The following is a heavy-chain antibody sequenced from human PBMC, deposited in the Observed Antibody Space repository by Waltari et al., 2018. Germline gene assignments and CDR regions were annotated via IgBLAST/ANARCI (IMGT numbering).Heavy chain of an antibody. CDR1: GYSISSGYY. CDR3: ARVTTVRGWFDP. Sequence: QVQLQESGPGLVKPSETLSLTCTVSGYSISSGYYWGWIRQPPGKGLEWIGSIYHSGSTYVSPSLKSGVTISVDTSKNQFSLRLSSVTAADTAVYYCARVTTVRGWFDPWGQGTLVTVSS. D-gene: IGHD3-10*01. CDR2: IYHSGST. V-gene: IGHV4-38-2*02. J-gene: IGHJ5*02.